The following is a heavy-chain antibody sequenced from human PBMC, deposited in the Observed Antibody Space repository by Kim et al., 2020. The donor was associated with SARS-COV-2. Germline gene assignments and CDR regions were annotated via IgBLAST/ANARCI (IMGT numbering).Heavy chain of an antibody. D-gene: IGHD3-9*01. V-gene: IGHV3-23*01. Sequence: YADSVKGRFTISRDGFKNTVSLQMNSLRVEDSALYYCAKDLPSAGWPTFESWGQGTLVTVSS. J-gene: IGHJ4*02. CDR3: AKDLPSAGWPTFES.